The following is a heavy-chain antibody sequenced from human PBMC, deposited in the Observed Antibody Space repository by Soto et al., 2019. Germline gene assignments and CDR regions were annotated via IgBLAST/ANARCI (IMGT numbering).Heavy chain of an antibody. D-gene: IGHD6-13*01. CDR2: INAGNGNT. V-gene: IGHV1-3*05. Sequence: QVQLVQSGAEEKKPGASVKVSCKASGYSFTSYAMHWVRQAPEQSLEWMGWINAGNGNTKYSQKFQGRVTITRDTSASTAYMELSSLRSGDTAVYYCARDVAAADYWGQGTLVTVSS. CDR3: ARDVAAADY. CDR1: GYSFTSYA. J-gene: IGHJ4*02.